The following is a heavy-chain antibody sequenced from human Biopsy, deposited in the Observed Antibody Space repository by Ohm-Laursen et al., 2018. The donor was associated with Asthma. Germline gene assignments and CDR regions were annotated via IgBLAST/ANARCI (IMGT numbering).Heavy chain of an antibody. V-gene: IGHV1-18*01. Sequence: SVKASCTTSGYTFNSAGITWVRQAPGQGLEWMGWISVYNGNTRVAQKLQDRVTMITDTSTSTAYMELRSLRSDDTAVYFCARAVDYSHYYGIDVWGQGTTVTVS. D-gene: IGHD3-10*01. CDR2: ISVYNGNT. J-gene: IGHJ6*02. CDR3: ARAVDYSHYYGIDV. CDR1: GYTFNSAG.